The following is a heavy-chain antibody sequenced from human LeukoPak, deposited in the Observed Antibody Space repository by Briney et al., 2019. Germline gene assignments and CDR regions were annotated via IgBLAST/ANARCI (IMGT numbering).Heavy chain of an antibody. V-gene: IGHV3-23*01. Sequence: GGSLRLSRAASGFTFSSYAMSWVRQAPGKGLEWVSAISGSGGSTYYADSVKGRFTISRDNSKNTLYLQMNSLRAEDTAVYYCAKDRGIQLWSEYFQHWGQGTLVTVSS. CDR1: GFTFSSYA. J-gene: IGHJ1*01. CDR3: AKDRGIQLWSEYFQH. D-gene: IGHD5-18*01. CDR2: ISGSGGST.